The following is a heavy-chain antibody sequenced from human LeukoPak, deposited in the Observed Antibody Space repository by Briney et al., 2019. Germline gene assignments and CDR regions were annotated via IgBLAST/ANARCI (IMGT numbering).Heavy chain of an antibody. CDR2: IGGSGAST. CDR1: GITFSSYA. D-gene: IGHD6-13*01. V-gene: IGHV3-23*01. J-gene: IGHJ4*02. CDR3: AKIIIGAGTDY. Sequence: PGGSLRLSCAASGITFSSYAMSWVRQAPGKGLEWVSAIGGSGASTYYADSVKGRFTISRDNSKNTLYLQMNSLRAEDTAVYYCAKIIIGAGTDYWGQGTLVTVSS.